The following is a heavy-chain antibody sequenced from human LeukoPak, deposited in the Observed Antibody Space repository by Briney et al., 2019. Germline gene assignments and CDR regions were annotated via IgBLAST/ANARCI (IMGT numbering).Heavy chain of an antibody. CDR2: IYYSGST. CDR1: GGSISSGGYY. V-gene: IGHV4-31*03. D-gene: IGHD2-21*02. J-gene: IGHJ3*02. CDR3: ARVPVVVTAMGAFDI. Sequence: TLSLTCTVSGGSISSGGYYWSWIRQHPGKCLEWIGYIYYSGSTYYNPSLKSRVTISVDTSKNQFSLKLSSVTAADTAVYYCARVPVVVTAMGAFDIWGQGTMVTVSS.